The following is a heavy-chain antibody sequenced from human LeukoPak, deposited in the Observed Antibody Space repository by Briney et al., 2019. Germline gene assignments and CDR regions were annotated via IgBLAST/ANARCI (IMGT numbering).Heavy chain of an antibody. CDR2: ISSDGSAI. CDR3: AREVAYTGYDFGLDY. CDR1: GFTFRSYE. Sequence: GGSLRLSCVASGFTFRSYEMNWVRQAPGKGLDWLSYISSDGSAIYYADSVKGRFTISRDNAKNSLFLQMNSLRAEDTSIYYCAREVAYTGYDFGLDYWGQGTLVTVSS. J-gene: IGHJ4*02. V-gene: IGHV3-48*03. D-gene: IGHD5-12*01.